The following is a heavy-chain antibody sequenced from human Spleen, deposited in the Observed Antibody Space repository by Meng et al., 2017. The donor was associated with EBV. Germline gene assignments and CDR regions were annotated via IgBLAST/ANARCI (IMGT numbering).Heavy chain of an antibody. CDR3: ALWFREHFDY. CDR1: GFTFSDYA. J-gene: IGHJ4*02. D-gene: IGHD3-10*01. CDR2: ISAGIGNT. V-gene: IGHV3-23*04. Sequence: EVQVVESWGGVVQPGGSLRLSCAASGFTFSDYAMSWVRQAPGKGLEWVSTISAGIGNTHYADSVKGRFTISRDNSKNTLYLQMNNLRADDTAVYYCALWFREHFDYWGQGTLVTVSS.